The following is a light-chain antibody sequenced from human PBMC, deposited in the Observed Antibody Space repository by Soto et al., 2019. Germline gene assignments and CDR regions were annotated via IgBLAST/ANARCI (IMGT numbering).Light chain of an antibody. J-gene: IGKJ1*01. CDR1: QSVSSSF. CDR3: QQRSNWPHT. CDR2: GAS. V-gene: IGKV3D-20*02. Sequence: EIVLTQSPATLSLSPGESATLSCRASQSVSSSFLAWYQQKAGQAPRLLIYGASRRATGIPDRFSGSGSGTDFTLTISSLEPEDFAVFYCQQRSNWPHTFGQGTKVDIK.